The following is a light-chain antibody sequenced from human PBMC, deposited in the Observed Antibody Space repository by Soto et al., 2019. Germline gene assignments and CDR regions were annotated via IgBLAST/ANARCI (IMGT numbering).Light chain of an antibody. Sequence: QSVLTQPPSASGTPGQRVTISCSGSSSKIGSNFVSWYQQLPGTAPKLLIYNNNQRPSGVPDRFSGSKSGTSASLAISGLRSEDEADYYCAAWDDSLSGLVFGGGTKVTVL. CDR1: SSKIGSNF. V-gene: IGLV1-47*01. CDR3: AAWDDSLSGLV. CDR2: NNN. J-gene: IGLJ3*02.